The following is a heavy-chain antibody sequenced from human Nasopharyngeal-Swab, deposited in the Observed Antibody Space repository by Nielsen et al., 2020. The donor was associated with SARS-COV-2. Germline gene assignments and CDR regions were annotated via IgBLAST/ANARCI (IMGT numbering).Heavy chain of an antibody. CDR1: GFTFSSYS. J-gene: IGHJ6*02. CDR3: ARSSVAARLVYFYYYGMDV. V-gene: IGHV3-48*04. D-gene: IGHD6-6*01. Sequence: GESLKISCAASGFTFSSYSMNWVRQAPGKGLEWVSYISSSSSTIYYADSVKGRFTISRDNAKNSLYLQMNSLRAEDTAVYYCARSSVAARLVYFYYYGMDVWGQGTTVTVSS. CDR2: ISSSSSTI.